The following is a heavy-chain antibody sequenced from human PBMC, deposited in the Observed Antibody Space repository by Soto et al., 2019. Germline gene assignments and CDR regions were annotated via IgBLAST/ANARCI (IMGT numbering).Heavy chain of an antibody. CDR3: AKTADDYGSRFDY. CDR1: GFTFSSYA. CDR2: ISGSGGST. Sequence: GGCLRLSCSASGFTFSSYAMHWVRQAPGKGLEWVSAISGSGGSTYYADSVKGRFTISRDNSKNTLYLQMNSLRAEDTAVYYCAKTADDYGSRFDYWGQGTLVTVSS. V-gene: IGHV3-23*01. D-gene: IGHD4-17*01. J-gene: IGHJ4*02.